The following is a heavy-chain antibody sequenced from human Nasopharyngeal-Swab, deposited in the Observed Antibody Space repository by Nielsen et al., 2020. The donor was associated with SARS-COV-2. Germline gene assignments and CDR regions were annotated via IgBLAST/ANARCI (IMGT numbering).Heavy chain of an antibody. Sequence: SETLSLTCAVYGGSFSGYYWSWIRQPPGKGLEWIGEINHSGSTNYNPSLKSRVTISVDTSKNQFSLKLSSVIAADTAVYYCARGSGAFDYWGQGTLVTVSS. J-gene: IGHJ4*02. V-gene: IGHV4-34*01. CDR1: GGSFSGYY. CDR3: ARGSGAFDY. D-gene: IGHD4/OR15-4a*01. CDR2: INHSGST.